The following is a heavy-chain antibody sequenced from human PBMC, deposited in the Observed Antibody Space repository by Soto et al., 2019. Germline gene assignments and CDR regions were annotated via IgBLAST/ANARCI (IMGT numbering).Heavy chain of an antibody. D-gene: IGHD2-8*02. J-gene: IGHJ4*02. Sequence: QVQLQESGPGLVKPSGTVSLTCAVSGGSISSTSWWNWVRQPPGKGLEWIGEIFHSGSTNYNPSLKSQVTISLDKSKNQFSLKLYSVTAADTAVYYCARVRRYCTDTSCSDYFDYWGQGTLVTVSS. CDR3: ARVRRYCTDTSCSDYFDY. CDR1: GGSISSTSW. V-gene: IGHV4-4*02. CDR2: IFHSGST.